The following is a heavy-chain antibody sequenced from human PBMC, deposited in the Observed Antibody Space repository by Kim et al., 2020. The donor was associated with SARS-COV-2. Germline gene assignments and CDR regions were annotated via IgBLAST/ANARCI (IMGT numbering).Heavy chain of an antibody. CDR3: ARDSLRFLEWLLPVGAFDI. D-gene: IGHD3-3*01. J-gene: IGHJ3*02. V-gene: IGHV3-48*02. Sequence: GRFTISRDNAKNALYLQMNSLRDEDTAVYYCARDSLRFLEWLLPVGAFDIWGQGTMVTVSS.